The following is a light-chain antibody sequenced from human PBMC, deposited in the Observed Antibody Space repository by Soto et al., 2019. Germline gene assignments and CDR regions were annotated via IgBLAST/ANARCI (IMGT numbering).Light chain of an antibody. V-gene: IGKV3-20*01. J-gene: IGKJ3*01. CDR1: QSVSSSY. CDR2: GAS. Sequence: EIVLTQSPGTLSLSPGERATLSCRASQSVSSSYLAWYQQKPGQAPRLLIYGASSRATGIPDRFSGSGHGKDFNLTISRLEPEDFAVYYCQQYGSSPVTFGPGTKVDIK. CDR3: QQYGSSPVT.